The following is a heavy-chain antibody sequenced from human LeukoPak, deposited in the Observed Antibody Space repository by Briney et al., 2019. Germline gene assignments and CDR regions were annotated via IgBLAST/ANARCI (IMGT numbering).Heavy chain of an antibody. J-gene: IGHJ4*02. D-gene: IGHD3-16*01. CDR3: AKAADEYVGGYYFDY. CDR1: GFTFSSYA. V-gene: IGHV3-23*01. Sequence: GGSLRLSCAASGFTFSSYAMSWVRQAPGKGLEWVSDISDSGGSTYYAASEKRRFTISNNNSKNTLYLQMNSLSADATAVYYFAKAADEYVGGYYFDYWGQGTLVTVSS. CDR2: ISDSGGST.